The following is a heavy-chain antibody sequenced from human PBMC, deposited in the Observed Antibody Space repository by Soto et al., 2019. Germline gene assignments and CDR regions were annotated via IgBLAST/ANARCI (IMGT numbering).Heavy chain of an antibody. D-gene: IGHD3-9*01. Sequence: PSETLSLTCTVSGGSISSGGYSWTWIRQHPGKGLEWIGYIYYSGSTIYIPSLESRVTISVDTSKNQFSLKLSSVTAADTAVYYCARALRYFDWQFVGFDYWGQGTLVTVSS. J-gene: IGHJ4*02. V-gene: IGHV4-31*03. CDR2: IYYSGST. CDR1: GGSISSGGYS. CDR3: ARALRYFDWQFVGFDY.